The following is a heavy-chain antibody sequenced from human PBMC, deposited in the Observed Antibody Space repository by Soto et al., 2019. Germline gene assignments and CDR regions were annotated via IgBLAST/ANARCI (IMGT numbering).Heavy chain of an antibody. Sequence: PSETLSLTCTVSGGSISSSSYYWGWIRQPPGKGLEWIGSIYYSGSTYYNPSLKSRVTISVDTSKNQFSLKLSSVTAADTAVYYCARKRGGYCSGGSCPTYGMDVWGQGTTVTVSS. CDR1: GGSISSSSYY. V-gene: IGHV4-39*07. CDR2: IYYSGST. CDR3: ARKRGGYCSGGSCPTYGMDV. J-gene: IGHJ6*02. D-gene: IGHD2-15*01.